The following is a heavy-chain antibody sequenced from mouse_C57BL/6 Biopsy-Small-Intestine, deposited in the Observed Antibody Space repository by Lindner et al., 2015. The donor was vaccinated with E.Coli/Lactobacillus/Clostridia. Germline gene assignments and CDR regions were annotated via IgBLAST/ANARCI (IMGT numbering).Heavy chain of an antibody. Sequence: VQLQESGGGLVKPGGSLKLSCAASGFTFSGYAMSWVRQTPEKRLEWVATISDGGNYTYYPDNVKGRFTISRDNAKNNLYLQLSHLKSEDTAIYCCTGNRGGYFYYPMDYWGQGTSVTVSS. CDR1: GFTFSGYA. J-gene: IGHJ4*01. D-gene: IGHD2-3*01. CDR2: ISDGGNYT. CDR3: TGNRGGYFYYPMDY. V-gene: IGHV5-4*01.